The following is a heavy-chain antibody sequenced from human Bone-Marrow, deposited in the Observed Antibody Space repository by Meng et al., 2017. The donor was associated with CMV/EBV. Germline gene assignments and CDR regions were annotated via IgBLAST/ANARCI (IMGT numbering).Heavy chain of an antibody. CDR3: AREAVAAHYVQY. CDR1: GFTFSDYY. D-gene: IGHD6-19*01. Sequence: GESLKISCAASGFTFSDYYMSWIRQAPGKGLEWVSYISSSGSTIYYADSVKGRFTISRDNAKNSLYLQMNSLRAEDTAVYYCAREAVAAHYVQYWGQGTLVTVSS. J-gene: IGHJ4*02. V-gene: IGHV3-11*04. CDR2: ISSSGSTI.